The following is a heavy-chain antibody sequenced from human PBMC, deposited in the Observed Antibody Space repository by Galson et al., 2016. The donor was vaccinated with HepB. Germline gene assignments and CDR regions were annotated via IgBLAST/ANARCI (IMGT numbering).Heavy chain of an antibody. V-gene: IGHV4-59*11. J-gene: IGHJ5*02. Sequence: SETLSLTCTVSGASISSQHYSWIRLPPGKGPEWIGDKSYTGITYYNPSLRGRVTMLVDTSNNQLSLRLTSVTAADTTVYYCTTTPPGYGGFSSWGQGTLVTVSS. CDR2: KSYTGIT. CDR3: TTTPPGYGGFSS. CDR1: GASISSQH. D-gene: IGHD5-18*01.